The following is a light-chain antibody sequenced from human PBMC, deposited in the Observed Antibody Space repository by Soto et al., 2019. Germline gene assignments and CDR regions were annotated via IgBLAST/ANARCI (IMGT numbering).Light chain of an antibody. CDR3: QQFQSSLRT. CDR2: GPS. Sequence: IVLTQSPGTLSLSPGETATLSCRASESLSPHSLAWYQQKPGQAPRLLIYGPSGRATGIPDRISGSGSGTDFTLTISGLEPEDLAMYYCQQFQSSLRTFGQGTKVEV. J-gene: IGKJ1*01. V-gene: IGKV3-20*01. CDR1: ESLSPHS.